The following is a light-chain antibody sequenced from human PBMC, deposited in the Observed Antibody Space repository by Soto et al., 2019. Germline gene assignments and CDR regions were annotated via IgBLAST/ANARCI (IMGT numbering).Light chain of an antibody. Sequence: QAVVTQSPSASGTPGQRVTISCSGSNSNIGSNPVNWYQQLPGMAPKLLISANNQRPSGVPDRFSGSKSGTSASLAISGLQSEDEADYYCATWDGSLNAVVFGGGTKVTVL. CDR2: ANN. CDR1: NSNIGSNP. V-gene: IGLV1-44*01. J-gene: IGLJ2*01. CDR3: ATWDGSLNAVV.